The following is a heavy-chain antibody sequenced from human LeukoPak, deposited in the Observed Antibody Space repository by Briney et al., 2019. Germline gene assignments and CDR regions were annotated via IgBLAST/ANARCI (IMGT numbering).Heavy chain of an antibody. CDR1: YX. Sequence: YXXGXXRQPPGKGXEWIGSIYHTGSIYYNPSLKSRVTISVDTSKNQFSLKLSSVTAADTAVYYCARQSYYGSGTYYIADFWGQGTLVTVSS. J-gene: IGHJ4*02. CDR2: IYHTGSI. D-gene: IGHD3-10*01. CDR3: ARQSYYGSGTYYIADF. V-gene: IGHV4-39*01.